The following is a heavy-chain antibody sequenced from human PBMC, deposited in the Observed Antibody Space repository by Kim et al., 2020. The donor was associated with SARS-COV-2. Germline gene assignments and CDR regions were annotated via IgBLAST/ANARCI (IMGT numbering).Heavy chain of an antibody. Sequence: YAQKFQGRVTMTEDTSTDTAYMELSSLRSEDTAVYYCAPYGGYGNQGVDYWGQGTLVTVSS. V-gene: IGHV1-24*01. J-gene: IGHJ4*02. CDR3: APYGGYGNQGVDY. D-gene: IGHD4-17*01.